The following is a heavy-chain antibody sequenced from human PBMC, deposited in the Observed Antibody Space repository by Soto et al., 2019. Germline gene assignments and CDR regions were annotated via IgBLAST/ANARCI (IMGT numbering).Heavy chain of an antibody. J-gene: IGHJ6*02. V-gene: IGHV3-48*03. CDR1: GFTFSSYE. Sequence: ESGGGLVQPGGSLRLSCAASGFTFSSYEMNWVRQATGKGLEWVSYISSGGTIIYNADSVKGRFTISRDNAKNSLYLQMNSLRVEDTAIYYCARVLIPQRYYYYGMDVWGQGTTVTVSS. D-gene: IGHD1-1*01. CDR3: ARVLIPQRYYYYGMDV. CDR2: ISSGGTII.